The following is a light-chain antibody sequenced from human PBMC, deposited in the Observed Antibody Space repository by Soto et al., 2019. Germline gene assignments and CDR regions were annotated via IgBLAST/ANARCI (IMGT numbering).Light chain of an antibody. CDR2: LAS. J-gene: IGKJ1*01. V-gene: IGKV1-9*01. CDR1: QGISNS. Sequence: IHLTQSPSSLSAAVGDRVTITCRASQGISNSLAWYQQRPGKAPKLLMYLASTLQSGVPARFSGSGSGTNFTLTISSLQPEDFATYYCQQLIRFPTKFGQGTKVDI. CDR3: QQLIRFPTK.